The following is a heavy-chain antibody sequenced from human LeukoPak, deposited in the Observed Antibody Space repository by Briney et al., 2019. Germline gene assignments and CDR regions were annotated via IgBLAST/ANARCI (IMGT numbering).Heavy chain of an antibody. CDR3: ARTTFYYDILTGYYLV. Sequence: GASVKVPCKASGYTFTSYGISWVRQAPGQGLEWMGWISAYNGNTNYAQKLQGRVTMTTDTSTSTAYMELRSLRSDDTAVYYCARTTFYYDILTGYYLVWGQGTLVTVSS. CDR2: ISAYNGNT. J-gene: IGHJ4*02. D-gene: IGHD3-9*01. V-gene: IGHV1-18*01. CDR1: GYTFTSYG.